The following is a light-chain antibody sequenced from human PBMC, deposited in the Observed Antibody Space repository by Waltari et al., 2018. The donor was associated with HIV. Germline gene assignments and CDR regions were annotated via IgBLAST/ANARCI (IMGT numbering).Light chain of an antibody. CDR1: SGAVGGSKS. V-gene: IGLV2-8*01. Sequence: QSALTQPPSASGSPGQSVTISCTGTSGAVGGSKSVSWYQQFPSKAPTVLISDVSKRPSGVPSRVYCSKSGNTASLTVSGLQAEDEADYYCSSYAGNNNWVFGGGTKLTVL. CDR3: SSYAGNNNWV. CDR2: DVS. J-gene: IGLJ3*02.